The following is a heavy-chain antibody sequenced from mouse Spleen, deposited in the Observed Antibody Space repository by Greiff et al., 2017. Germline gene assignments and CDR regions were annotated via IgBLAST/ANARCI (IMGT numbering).Heavy chain of an antibody. J-gene: IGHJ1*01. CDR1: GFTFSGCW. V-gene: IGHV11-2*01. CDR2: INSDGSAI. D-gene: IGHD2-4*01. CDR3: MRVYYDYQDWYFDV. Sequence: EVMLVETGGGLVQPGGSRGLSCEGSGFTFSGCWMSWVRQTPGKTLEWIGDINSDGSAINYAPSIKDRFTIFRDNDKSTLYLQMSNVRSEDTATYFCMRVYYDYQDWYFDVWGAGTTVTVSS.